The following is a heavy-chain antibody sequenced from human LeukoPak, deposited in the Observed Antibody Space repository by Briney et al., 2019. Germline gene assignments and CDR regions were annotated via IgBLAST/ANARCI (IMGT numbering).Heavy chain of an antibody. D-gene: IGHD6-13*01. CDR2: IYTSGST. J-gene: IGHJ3*02. CDR3: ARESSSWLSSAFDI. Sequence: SQTLSLTCTVSGGSISSGSYYWSWIRQPAGKGLEWIGRIYTSGSTNYNPSLKSRVTISVDTSKNQFSLKLSSVTAADTAVYYCARESSSWLSSAFDIWGQGTMVTVSS. CDR1: GGSISSGSYY. V-gene: IGHV4-61*02.